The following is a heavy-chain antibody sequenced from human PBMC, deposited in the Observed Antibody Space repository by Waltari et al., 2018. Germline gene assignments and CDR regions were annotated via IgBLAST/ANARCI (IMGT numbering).Heavy chain of an antibody. CDR1: GFTFSSSW. CDR3: ARDRTNGWFDP. V-gene: IGHV3-7*01. J-gene: IGHJ5*02. Sequence: EVQLVESGGGLVQPGGSLRLSCAASGFTFSSSWMSWVRQAPGKGREWVASINQGGSEKYYVDSVKGRFTISRDNAKNSLYLQMNSLRAEDTAVYYCARDRTNGWFDPWGQGTLVTVSS. CDR2: INQGGSEK. D-gene: IGHD1-1*01.